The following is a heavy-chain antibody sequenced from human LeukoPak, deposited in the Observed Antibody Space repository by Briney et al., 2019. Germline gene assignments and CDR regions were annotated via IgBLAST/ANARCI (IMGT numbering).Heavy chain of an antibody. CDR2: INSDGSST. CDR1: GFTFSSYW. D-gene: IGHD3-22*01. CDR3: APLYYYDSSGY. J-gene: IGHJ4*02. V-gene: IGHV3-74*01. Sequence: GGSLRLSCAASGFTFSSYWMHWVRQAAGKGLVWVSRINSDGSSTSYADSVKGRFTISRDNAKNTLYLRMNSLRAEDTAVYYCAPLYYYDSSGYWGQGTLVTVSS.